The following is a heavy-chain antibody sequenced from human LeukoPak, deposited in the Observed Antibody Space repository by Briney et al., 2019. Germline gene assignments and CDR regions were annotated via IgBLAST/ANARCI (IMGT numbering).Heavy chain of an antibody. CDR2: ISAYNGNT. Sequence: ASVKVSCKASGYTFTNYYMHWVRQAPGQGLEWMGWISAYNGNTNYAQKLQGRVTMTTDTSTSTAYMELRSLRSDDTAVYYCARDYYDSSGYYSQFDYWGQGTLVTVSS. J-gene: IGHJ4*02. D-gene: IGHD3-22*01. V-gene: IGHV1-18*04. CDR1: GYTFTNYY. CDR3: ARDYYDSSGYYSQFDY.